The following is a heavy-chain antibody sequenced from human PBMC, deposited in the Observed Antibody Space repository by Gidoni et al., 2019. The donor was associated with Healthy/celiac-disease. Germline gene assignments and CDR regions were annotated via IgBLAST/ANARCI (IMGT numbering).Heavy chain of an antibody. D-gene: IGHD6-19*01. J-gene: IGHJ4*02. Sequence: QVPLVASGGGVVQPGRSLRLSCAASGFTVSNYDMHWVRRAPGKGLEGVAVIWYDGSDEDYADSVKGRFTISRDNSKNTLYLQMNSLRAEDTAVYYCARGSSGWCLDFWGQGTLVTVSS. CDR2: IWYDGSDE. V-gene: IGHV3-33*01. CDR3: ARGSSGWCLDF. CDR1: GFTVSNYD.